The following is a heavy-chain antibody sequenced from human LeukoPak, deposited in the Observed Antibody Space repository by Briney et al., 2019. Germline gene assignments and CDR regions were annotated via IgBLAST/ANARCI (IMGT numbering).Heavy chain of an antibody. V-gene: IGHV3-21*01. CDR3: ARADSSGYYYPAFDI. D-gene: IGHD3-22*01. Sequence: PGGSLRLSCAASGFTFSSYAMSWVRQAPGQGLEWVSSISHNSRSIHYTDSVKGRFTISRDNAKNSLYLQMNSLRAEDTAVYYCARADSSGYYYPAFDIWGQGTMVTVSS. CDR1: GFTFSSYA. CDR2: ISHNSRSI. J-gene: IGHJ3*02.